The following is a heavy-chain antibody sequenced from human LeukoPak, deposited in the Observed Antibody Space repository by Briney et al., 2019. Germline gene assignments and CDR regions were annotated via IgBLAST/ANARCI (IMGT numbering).Heavy chain of an antibody. D-gene: IGHD1-26*01. CDR2: ISWNSGSL. J-gene: IGHJ4*02. Sequence: TGGSLRLSCAASGFTFHDYDMYWVRQVPGEGLEWVSGISWNSGSLGYADSVKGRFTISRDNAKKSLYLQMNSLRAEDTAVYYCAADGSGSYWDWGQGTLVTVSS. CDR3: AADGSGSYWD. V-gene: IGHV3-9*01. CDR1: GFTFHDYD.